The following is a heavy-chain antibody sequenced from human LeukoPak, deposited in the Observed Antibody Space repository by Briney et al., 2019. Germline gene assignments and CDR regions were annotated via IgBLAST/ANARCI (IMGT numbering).Heavy chain of an antibody. D-gene: IGHD3-22*01. Sequence: SQTLSLTCAVSGGSISSGGYYWSWIRQHPGKGLEWIGYIYYSGSTYYNPSLKSRVTISVDTSKNQFSLKLCSVTAADTAVYYCARAPRPESGYDSSGYYGKFDYWGQGTLVTVSS. CDR3: ARAPRPESGYDSSGYYGKFDY. CDR1: GGSISSGGYY. J-gene: IGHJ4*02. CDR2: IYYSGST. V-gene: IGHV4-31*11.